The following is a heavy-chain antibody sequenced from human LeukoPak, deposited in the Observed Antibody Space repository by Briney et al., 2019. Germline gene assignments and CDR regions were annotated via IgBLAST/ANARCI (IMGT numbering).Heavy chain of an antibody. Sequence: PGGSLRLSCAASGFTFSDYSVNWVRQAPGKGLEWIPYIGIDSGNTNYADSVKGRFTISGDKAKNSLYLQMNSLRVEYTAVYYCARDYKYAFDNWGQGTLVTVSS. CDR1: GFTFSDYS. CDR2: IGIDSGNT. CDR3: ARDYKYAFDN. J-gene: IGHJ4*02. V-gene: IGHV3-48*01. D-gene: IGHD5-24*01.